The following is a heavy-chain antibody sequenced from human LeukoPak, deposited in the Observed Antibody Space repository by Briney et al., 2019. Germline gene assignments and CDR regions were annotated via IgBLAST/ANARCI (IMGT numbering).Heavy chain of an antibody. CDR2: IIPIFGTA. D-gene: IGHD6-13*01. CDR3: ATCIAAAGIDDYYFDY. CDR1: GGTFSSYA. J-gene: IGHJ4*02. Sequence: GASVKVSCKTSGGTFSSYAISWVRQAPGQGLEWMGGIIPIFGTANYAQKFQGRVTITADESTSTAYMELSSLRSEDTAVYYCATCIAAAGIDDYYFDYWGQGTLVTVSS. V-gene: IGHV1-69*13.